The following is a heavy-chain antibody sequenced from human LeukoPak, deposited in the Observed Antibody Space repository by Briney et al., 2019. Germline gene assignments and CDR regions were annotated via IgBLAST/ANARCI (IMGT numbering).Heavy chain of an antibody. D-gene: IGHD3-10*01. V-gene: IGHV3-7*03. CDR1: GFTFSSYW. CDR2: IKQDGSEK. J-gene: IGHJ4*02. CDR3: ARDVEGYRSRTFDY. Sequence: GSLRLSCAASGFTFSSYWMSWVRQAPGKGLEWVANIKQDGSEKYYVDSVKGRFTISRDNAKNSLYLQMNSLRAEDTAVYYCARDVEGYRSRTFDYWGQGTLVTVSS.